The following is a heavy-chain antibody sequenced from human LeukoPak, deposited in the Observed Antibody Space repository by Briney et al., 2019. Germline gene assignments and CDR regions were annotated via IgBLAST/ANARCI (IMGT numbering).Heavy chain of an antibody. V-gene: IGHV4-31*03. Sequence: SETLSLTCTVSGVSISSGDSYWSWIRQHPGKGLEWLGYIYYSGSTYYNPSLNSRITMSVDTSKNLVSLKLRSVTAADTAVYFCAREKQVGAVYYFDYWGQGTLVTVSS. J-gene: IGHJ4*02. CDR2: IYYSGST. CDR1: GVSISSGDSY. CDR3: AREKQVGAVYYFDY. D-gene: IGHD1-26*01.